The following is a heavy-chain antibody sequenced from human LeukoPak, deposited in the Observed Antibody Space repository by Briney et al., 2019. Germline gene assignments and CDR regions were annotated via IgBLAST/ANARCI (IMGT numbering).Heavy chain of an antibody. V-gene: IGHV3-21*01. D-gene: IGHD2-2*01. J-gene: IGHJ4*03. CDR1: GFTFSSYS. CDR3: AGGRLVHRRVPAAINGYGR. Sequence: GGSLRLSCAASGFTFSSYSMNWVRQAPGKGLEWVSTISSSSSFIYYAHSVKGRFTISSDNAKNSLYLQMNSLRAEDTAVYYCAGGRLVHRRVPAAINGYGRWGQRALVTVSS. CDR2: ISSSSSFI.